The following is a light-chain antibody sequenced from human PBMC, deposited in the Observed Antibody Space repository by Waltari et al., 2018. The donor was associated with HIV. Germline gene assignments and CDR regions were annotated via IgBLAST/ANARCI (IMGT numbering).Light chain of an antibody. CDR3: QAWDSKTAYV. V-gene: IGLV3-1*01. J-gene: IGLJ1*01. Sequence: SYDLTQPASVSVSPGQTATITCSGDGLGDKYACWYQQKPGQSPILVIYQDTKRPSGIPERFSRSISGDTATLTISATRAMDEADYYCQAWDSKTAYVFGTGTKVTVL. CDR1: GLGDKY. CDR2: QDT.